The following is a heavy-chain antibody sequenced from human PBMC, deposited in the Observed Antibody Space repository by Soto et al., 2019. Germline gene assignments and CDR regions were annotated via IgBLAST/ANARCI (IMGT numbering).Heavy chain of an antibody. CDR2: ISAYNGNT. CDR1: GYSFTSYG. CDR3: ARRIAEAGTWWFDP. Sequence: ASVKVSCKASGYSFTSYGISWVRQAPGQGLEWMGWISAYNGNTNYAQRFQGRVAMTTVTSTRTAYMELRSLRSDDTAVYYCARRIAEAGTWWFDPWGQGTLVTVSS. V-gene: IGHV1-18*01. D-gene: IGHD6-13*01. J-gene: IGHJ5*02.